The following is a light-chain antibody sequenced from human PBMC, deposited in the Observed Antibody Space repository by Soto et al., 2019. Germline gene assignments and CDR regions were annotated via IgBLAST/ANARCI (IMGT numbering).Light chain of an antibody. CDR2: EGS. J-gene: IGLJ2*01. V-gene: IGLV2-23*01. CDR1: SSDVGSYNL. CDR3: SSYAGSSTHVV. Sequence: QSALTQPASVSGSPGQSITISCTGISSDVGSYNLVSWYQQHPGKAPKVMIYEGSKRPSGVSNRFSGSRPGNTASLTISGLQAEDEAHYYCSSYAGSSTHVVFGGVTKVTVL.